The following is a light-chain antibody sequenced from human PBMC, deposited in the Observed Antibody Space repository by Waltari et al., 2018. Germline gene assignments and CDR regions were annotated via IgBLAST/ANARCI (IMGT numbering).Light chain of an antibody. CDR3: SGWDLSIRAHV. CDR2: RNN. J-gene: IGLJ3*02. CDR1: TNNVGNQG. Sequence: QAGLTQPPSVSKGLRQTATLTCTGNTNNVGNQGAARLQQHQGHPPNLLSYRNNNRPSGISERFSASRSGNTASLTIVGLQPEDEADYYCSGWDLSIRAHVFGGGTKLTVL. V-gene: IGLV10-54*04.